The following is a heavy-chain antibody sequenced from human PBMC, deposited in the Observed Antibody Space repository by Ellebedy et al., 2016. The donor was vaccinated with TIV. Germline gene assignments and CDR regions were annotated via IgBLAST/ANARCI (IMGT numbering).Heavy chain of an antibody. CDR1: GYPFPNYG. CDR3: ARDVPADAAALLDY. D-gene: IGHD2-2*01. CDR2: ISAYNGNT. V-gene: IGHV1-18*04. J-gene: IGHJ4*02. Sequence: AASVKVSCKASGYPFPNYGVSWVRQAPGQGLEWVGWISAYNGNTKYGQKFQGRISLTTDTSMGTAYMELRSLGSDDTGVSFCARDVPADAAALLDYWGQGTRVTVSS.